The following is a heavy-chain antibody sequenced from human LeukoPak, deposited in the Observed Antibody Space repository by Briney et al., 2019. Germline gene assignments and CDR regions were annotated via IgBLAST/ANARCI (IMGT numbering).Heavy chain of an antibody. J-gene: IGHJ3*02. D-gene: IGHD3-3*01. CDR3: ARDGPFGVVMSLGDAFDI. CDR1: GFTLRSYS. Sequence: GGSLRLSCVASGFTLRSYSMNWVRQAPGKGLEWVSYISSGSSTIYYADSVKGRFTISRDNAKNSLYLQMNSLRAEDTAVYYCARDGPFGVVMSLGDAFDIWGQGTMITVSS. V-gene: IGHV3-48*04. CDR2: ISSGSSTI.